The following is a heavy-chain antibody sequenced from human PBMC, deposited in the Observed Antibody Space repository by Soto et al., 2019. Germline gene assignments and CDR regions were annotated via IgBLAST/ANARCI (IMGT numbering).Heavy chain of an antibody. CDR2: IIPIFGTA. J-gene: IGHJ5*02. Sequence: QVQLVQSGAEVKKPGSSVKVSCKASGGTFSSYAISWVRQAPGQGLEWMGGIIPIFGTANYAQKFQGRVTITADESTSTAYMELSSLRSEDTAVYYCARAAGSYDYVWGSYRYRYNWFDPWGQGTLVTVSS. D-gene: IGHD3-16*02. CDR3: ARAAGSYDYVWGSYRYRYNWFDP. V-gene: IGHV1-69*01. CDR1: GGTFSSYA.